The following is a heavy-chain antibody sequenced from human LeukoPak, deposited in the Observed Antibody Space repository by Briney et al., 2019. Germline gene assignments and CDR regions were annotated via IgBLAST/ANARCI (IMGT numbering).Heavy chain of an antibody. CDR2: ISWNSGSI. J-gene: IGHJ3*02. D-gene: IGHD2-15*01. CDR3: AKGNVVVVAATAFDI. Sequence: GRSLRLSCAASGFTFDDYAMHWVRQAPGKGLEWVSGISWNSGSIGYADSVKGRFTISRDNAKNSLYLQMNSLRAEDTALYYCAKGNVVVVAATAFDIWGQGTMVTASS. V-gene: IGHV3-9*01. CDR1: GFTFDDYA.